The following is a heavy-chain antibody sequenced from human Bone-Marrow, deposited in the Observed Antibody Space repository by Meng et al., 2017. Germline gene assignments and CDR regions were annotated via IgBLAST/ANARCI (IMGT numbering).Heavy chain of an antibody. CDR2: IYYSGST. V-gene: IGHV4-61*01. Sequence: SETLSLTCTVSGGSVSSGSYYWSWIRQPPGKGLEWIGYIYYSGSTNYNPSLKSRVTISVDTSKNQFSLKLSSVTAADTAVYYCARVALRYFDWLLPYWYFDLWGRGTLDTVSS. J-gene: IGHJ2*01. CDR1: GGSVSSGSYY. CDR3: ARVALRYFDWLLPYWYFDL. D-gene: IGHD3-9*01.